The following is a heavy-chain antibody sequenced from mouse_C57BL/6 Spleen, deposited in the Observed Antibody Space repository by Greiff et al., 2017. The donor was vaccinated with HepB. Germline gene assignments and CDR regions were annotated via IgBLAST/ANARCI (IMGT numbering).Heavy chain of an antibody. D-gene: IGHD2-5*01. CDR3: ARDYSNSPY. CDR2: IYPGDGDT. Sequence: VQRVESGPELVKPGASVKISCKASGYAFSSSWMNWVKQRPGKGLEWIGRIYPGDGDTNYNGKFKGKATLTADKSSSTAYMQLSSLTSEDSAVYFCARDYSNSPYWGQGTLVTVSA. J-gene: IGHJ3*01. V-gene: IGHV1-82*01. CDR1: GYAFSSSW.